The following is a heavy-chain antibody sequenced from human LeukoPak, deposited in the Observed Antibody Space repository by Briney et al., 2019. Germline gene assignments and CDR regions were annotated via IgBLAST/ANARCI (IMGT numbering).Heavy chain of an antibody. CDR3: ARVVQQLVSRGWFDP. J-gene: IGHJ5*02. CDR2: ISAYNGNT. CDR1: GYTFTSYG. D-gene: IGHD6-13*01. V-gene: IGHV1-18*01. Sequence: ASVKVSCKASGYTFTSYGMSWVRQAPGQGLEWMGWISAYNGNTNYAQKLQGRVTMTTDTSTSTAYMELRSLRSDDTAVYYCARVVQQLVSRGWFDPWGQGTLVTVSS.